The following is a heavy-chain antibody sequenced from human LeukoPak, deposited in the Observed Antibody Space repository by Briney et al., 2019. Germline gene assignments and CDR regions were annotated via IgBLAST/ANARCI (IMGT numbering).Heavy chain of an antibody. CDR2: ISYDGSNK. CDR3: AKVVYDFWSGYLD. CDR1: GFTFSSYA. V-gene: IGHV3-30-3*01. J-gene: IGHJ4*02. Sequence: PGGSLRLSCAASGFTFSSYAMHWVRQAPGKGLEWVAVISYDGSNKYYADSVKGRFTISRDNSKNTLYLQMNSLRAEDTAVYYCAKVVYDFWSGYLDWGQGTLVTVSS. D-gene: IGHD3-3*01.